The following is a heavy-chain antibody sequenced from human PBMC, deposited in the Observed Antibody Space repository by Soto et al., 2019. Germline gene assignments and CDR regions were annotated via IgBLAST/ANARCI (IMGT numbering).Heavy chain of an antibody. D-gene: IGHD3-22*01. Sequence: QITLKESGPTLVKPTQTLTLTCILSGFSLTTSGVAVGWIDQPPGKALEWLALIYWDDDQRYSPSLKSRLTITKDTSKNQVVLTMTNMDPVDTATYYCAHRDEDVVTNGDAFDIWGQGTMVTVSS. V-gene: IGHV2-5*02. CDR2: IYWDDDQ. CDR1: GFSLTTSGVA. CDR3: AHRDEDVVTNGDAFDI. J-gene: IGHJ3*02.